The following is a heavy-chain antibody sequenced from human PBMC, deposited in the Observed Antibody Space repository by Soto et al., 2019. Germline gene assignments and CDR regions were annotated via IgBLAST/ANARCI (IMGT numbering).Heavy chain of an antibody. CDR2: FDPEDGET. V-gene: IGHV1-24*01. D-gene: IGHD6-13*01. J-gene: IGHJ6*02. Sequence: RASVKVSCKVSGYTLTELSMHWVRQAPGKGLEWMGGFDPEDGETIYAQKFQGRVTMTEDTSTDTAYMELSSLRSEDTAVYYCATVGAAAGNDYYYGMDVWGQGTTVTVSS. CDR1: GYTLTELS. CDR3: ATVGAAAGNDYYYGMDV.